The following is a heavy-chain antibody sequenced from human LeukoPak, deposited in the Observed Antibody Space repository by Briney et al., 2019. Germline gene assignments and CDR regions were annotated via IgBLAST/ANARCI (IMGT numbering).Heavy chain of an antibody. D-gene: IGHD3-22*01. Sequence: GSLRLSCAASGFTFSSYAMHWVRQAPGKGLEWVAAISYDGSNKYYADSVKGRFTISRDNSKNTLYLQMNSLRAEDTAVYYCARDSYYDSSGYYYWGQGTLVTVSS. V-gene: IGHV3-30*01. CDR3: ARDSYYDSSGYYY. CDR2: ISYDGSNK. J-gene: IGHJ4*02. CDR1: GFTFSSYA.